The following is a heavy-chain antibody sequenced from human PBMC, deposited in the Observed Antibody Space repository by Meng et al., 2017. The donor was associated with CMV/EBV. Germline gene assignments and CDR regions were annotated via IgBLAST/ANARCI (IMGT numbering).Heavy chain of an antibody. V-gene: IGHV4-38-2*02. D-gene: IGHD3-22*01. Sequence: SETLSLTCTVSGYSISSGYYWGWIRQPPGKGLEWIGSIYHSGSTYYNPSLKSRVTISVDTSKNQFSLKLSSVTAADTAVYYCARARYYYDSSGYIDYWGQGTLVTVSS. CDR1: GYSISSGYY. CDR2: IYHSGST. CDR3: ARARYYYDSSGYIDY. J-gene: IGHJ4*02.